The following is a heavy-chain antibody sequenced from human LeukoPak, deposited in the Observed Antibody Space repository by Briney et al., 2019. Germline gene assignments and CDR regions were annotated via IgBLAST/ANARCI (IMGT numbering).Heavy chain of an antibody. J-gene: IGHJ4*02. CDR3: AKAVTFGGVIVIRLYYFDY. CDR2: ISGSGGST. V-gene: IGHV3-23*01. D-gene: IGHD3-16*02. Sequence: GGSLRPSCAASGFTFSSYAMSWVRQAPGKGLEWVSAISGSGGSTYYADSVKGRFTISRDNSKNTLYLQMNSLRAEDTAVYYCAKAVTFGGVIVIRLYYFDYWGQGTLVTVSS. CDR1: GFTFSSYA.